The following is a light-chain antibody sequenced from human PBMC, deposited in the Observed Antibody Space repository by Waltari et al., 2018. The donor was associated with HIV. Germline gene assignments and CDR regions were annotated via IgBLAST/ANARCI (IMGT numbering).Light chain of an antibody. V-gene: IGLV1-44*01. J-gene: IGLJ2*01. CDR1: SSNIGSNA. Sequence: QSVLTQPPSASGTPGQRVTISCSGSSSNIGSNAVNWFQHLSGKAPRLLIHSDNRRPSGVPDRVSGSKSGTSASLAITGLQSEDEAVYYCASWDDSLSALLFGGGTRLTVL. CDR2: SDN. CDR3: ASWDDSLSALL.